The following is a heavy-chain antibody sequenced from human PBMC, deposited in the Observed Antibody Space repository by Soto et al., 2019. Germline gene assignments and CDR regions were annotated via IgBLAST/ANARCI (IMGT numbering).Heavy chain of an antibody. Sequence: ASVKVSCKASGYTLTSYAMHWVRQAPGQRLEWMGWINAGNGNTKYSQKFQGRVTITRDTSASTAYMELSSLRSEDTAVYYCAGYYYNFWRGPYYYGMDVWGQGTTVTVSS. CDR2: INAGNGNT. V-gene: IGHV1-3*01. CDR3: AGYYYNFWRGPYYYGMDV. J-gene: IGHJ6*02. D-gene: IGHD3-3*01. CDR1: GYTLTSYA.